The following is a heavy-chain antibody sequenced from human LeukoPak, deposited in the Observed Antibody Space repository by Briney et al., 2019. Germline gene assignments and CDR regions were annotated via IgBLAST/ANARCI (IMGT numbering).Heavy chain of an antibody. Sequence: GGSLRLSCAASGFTFSSYAMHWVRQAPGKGLEWVAVISYDGSNKYYADSVKGRFTISRDNSKNTPYLQMNSLRAEDTAVYYCARVFRDTIFGVVDYWGQGTLVTVSS. CDR1: GFTFSSYA. CDR2: ISYDGSNK. D-gene: IGHD3-3*01. CDR3: ARVFRDTIFGVVDY. J-gene: IGHJ4*02. V-gene: IGHV3-30-3*01.